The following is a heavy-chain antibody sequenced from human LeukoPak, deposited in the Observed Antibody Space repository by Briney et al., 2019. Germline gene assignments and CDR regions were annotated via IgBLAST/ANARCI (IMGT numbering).Heavy chain of an antibody. CDR3: ASLWGGDSTFDY. CDR2: IYYSGST. D-gene: IGHD4-17*01. J-gene: IGHJ4*02. V-gene: IGHV4-31*03. CDR1: GGSISSGGYY. Sequence: SETLSLTCTVSGGSISSGGYYWSWIRQHPGKGLEWIGYIYYSGSTYYNPSLKSRVTISVDTSKNQFSLKLSSVTAADTAVYYCASLWGGDSTFDYWGQGTLVTVSS.